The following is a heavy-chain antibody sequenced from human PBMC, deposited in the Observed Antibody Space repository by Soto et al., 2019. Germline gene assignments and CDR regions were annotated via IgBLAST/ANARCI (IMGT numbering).Heavy chain of an antibody. CDR3: ATCQAIGAPVVPAAIRR. Sequence: GSVRLSCAASGLSFISYAMRWVGQGPGKGLEWASAISGSGGSTYYADSVKGRFNISRDNSKNTLYLQLNSLRPEDTAVYYCATCQAIGAPVVPAAIRRWGQGT. CDR1: GLSFISYA. CDR2: ISGSGGST. D-gene: IGHD2-2*02. V-gene: IGHV3-23*01. J-gene: IGHJ4*02.